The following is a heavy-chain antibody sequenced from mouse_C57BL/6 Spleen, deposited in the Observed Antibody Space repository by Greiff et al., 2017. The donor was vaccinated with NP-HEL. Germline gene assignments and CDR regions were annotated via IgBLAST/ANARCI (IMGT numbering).Heavy chain of an antibody. CDR3: ARRNSSGYVPYAMDY. CDR1: GYSFTGYY. CDR2: INPSTGGT. Sequence: EVQRVESGPELVKPGASVKISCKASGYSFTGYYMNWVKQSPEKSLEWIGEINPSTGGTTYNQKFKAKATLTVDKSSSTAYMQLKSLTSEDSAVYYCARRNSSGYVPYAMDYWGQGTSVTVSS. V-gene: IGHV1-42*01. D-gene: IGHD3-2*02. J-gene: IGHJ4*01.